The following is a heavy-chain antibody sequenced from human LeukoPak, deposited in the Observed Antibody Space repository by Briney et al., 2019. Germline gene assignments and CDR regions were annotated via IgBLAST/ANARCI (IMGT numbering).Heavy chain of an antibody. V-gene: IGHV4-59*01. Sequence: SETLSLTCTVSGGSISSYYWSWIRQPPGKGLEWIGYIYYSGSTNYNPSLKSRVTISVDTSKNQFSLKLSSVTAADTAVYYCASAYSGYDWAFDYWGQGTLVTVSS. CDR1: GGSISSYY. CDR2: IYYSGST. CDR3: ASAYSGYDWAFDY. D-gene: IGHD5-12*01. J-gene: IGHJ4*02.